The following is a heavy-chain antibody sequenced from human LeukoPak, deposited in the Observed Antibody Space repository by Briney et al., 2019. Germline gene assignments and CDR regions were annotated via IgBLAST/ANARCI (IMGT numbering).Heavy chain of an antibody. V-gene: IGHV3-48*01. CDR1: GFTFSSYS. CDR3: ARGAVAGIYHFDF. Sequence: GGSLRLSCAASGFTFSSYSMNWVRQAPGKGLEWVSYISSGSSTIYYADSVKGRFTISRDNAENSLYLQMNSLRVEDTAVFYCARGAVAGIYHFDFWSQGTLVTVSS. CDR2: ISSGSSTI. J-gene: IGHJ4*02. D-gene: IGHD6-19*01.